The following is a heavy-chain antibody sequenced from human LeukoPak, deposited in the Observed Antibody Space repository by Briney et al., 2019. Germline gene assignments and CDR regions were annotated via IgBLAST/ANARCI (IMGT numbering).Heavy chain of an antibody. CDR2: IYYSGST. Sequence: SETLSLTCSVSGGSISSYYWIWIRQPPGKGLEWIGYIYYSGSTNYNPSLKSRVSISVDTSKNQFSLKLSSVTAADTAVYYCAKDSYYYGMDVWGQGTTVTVSS. CDR1: GGSISSYY. CDR3: AKDSYYYGMDV. V-gene: IGHV4-59*01. J-gene: IGHJ6*02.